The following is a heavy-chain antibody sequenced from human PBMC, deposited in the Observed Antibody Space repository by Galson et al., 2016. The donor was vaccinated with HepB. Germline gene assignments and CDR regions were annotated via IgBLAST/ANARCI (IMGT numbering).Heavy chain of an antibody. D-gene: IGHD6-19*01. CDR3: STTGWYGAFDI. CDR1: GFTFSSAW. J-gene: IGHJ3*02. CDR2: IKSETDGGTT. Sequence: SLRLSCAASGFTFSSAWMSWVRQAPGKGLEWVGRIKSETDGGTTAYGALVKGRFTISRDDSRTTVYLQMNGLKTEDTAVYYCSTTGWYGAFDIWGQGTKVTVSS. V-gene: IGHV3-15*05.